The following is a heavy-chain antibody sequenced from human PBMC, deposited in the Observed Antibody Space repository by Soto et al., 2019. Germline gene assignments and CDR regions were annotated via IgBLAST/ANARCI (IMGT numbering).Heavy chain of an antibody. D-gene: IGHD6-13*01. CDR2: INAGSGNT. V-gene: IGHV1-3*01. J-gene: IGHJ5*02. Sequence: QVQLVQSGAEVKKPGASVKVSCTASGYTFTHYAIHWVRHAPGQRLEWMGFINAGSGNTKYSQTFQGRLTFTKDTSASTAYMDLSSLRSEATAIYYCARGSAADGAWGQGTLVTVSS. CDR1: GYTFTHYA. CDR3: ARGSAADGA.